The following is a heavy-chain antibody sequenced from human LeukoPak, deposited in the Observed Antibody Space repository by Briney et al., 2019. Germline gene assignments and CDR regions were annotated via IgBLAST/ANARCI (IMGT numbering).Heavy chain of an antibody. D-gene: IGHD4-17*01. J-gene: IGHJ5*02. V-gene: IGHV3-48*04. Sequence: GGSLRLSCAGSGFTFSSYSMNWVRQAPGKGLEWVSYISSSGSTIYYADSVKGRFTISRDNAKNSLYLQMNSLRAEDTAVYYCARADVRASFDPWGQGTLVTVSS. CDR3: ARADVRASFDP. CDR1: GFTFSSYS. CDR2: ISSSGSTI.